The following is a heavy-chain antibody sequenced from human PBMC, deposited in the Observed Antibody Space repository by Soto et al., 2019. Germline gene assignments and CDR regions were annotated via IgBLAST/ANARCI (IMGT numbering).Heavy chain of an antibody. Sequence: QVQLVQSGAEVKKPGASVKVSCKASGYTFTSYGISWVRQAPGQGLEWMGWISAYNGNTNYAQKLQGRVTMTTDTSTSTAYMELRSLRADDTAVYYCARDGPTLAAADDYYYYGMDVWGQGTTVTVSS. CDR2: ISAYNGNT. V-gene: IGHV1-18*01. D-gene: IGHD6-13*01. CDR1: GYTFTSYG. J-gene: IGHJ6*02. CDR3: ARDGPTLAAADDYYYYGMDV.